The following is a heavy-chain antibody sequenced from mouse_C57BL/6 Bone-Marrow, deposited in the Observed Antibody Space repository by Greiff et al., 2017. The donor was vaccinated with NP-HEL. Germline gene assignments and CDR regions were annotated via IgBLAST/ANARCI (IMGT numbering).Heavy chain of an antibody. CDR1: GYTFTSYG. CDR3: ARDYYGSSGFAY. CDR2: IYPRSGNT. V-gene: IGHV1-81*01. D-gene: IGHD1-1*01. Sequence: VQLQQSGAELARPGASVKLSCKASGYTFTSYGISWVKQRTGQGLEWIGEIYPRSGNTYYNEKFKGKATLTADKSSSTAYMELRSLTSEYSAVYFCARDYYGSSGFAYWDQGTLVTVSA. J-gene: IGHJ3*01.